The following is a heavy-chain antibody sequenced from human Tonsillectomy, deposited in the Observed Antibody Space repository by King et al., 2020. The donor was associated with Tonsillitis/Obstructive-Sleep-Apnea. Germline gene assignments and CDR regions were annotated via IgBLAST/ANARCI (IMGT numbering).Heavy chain of an antibody. D-gene: IGHD4/OR15-4a*01. CDR3: ARARVLKGGFDP. J-gene: IGHJ5*02. V-gene: IGHV3-33*01. CDR1: GFTFSTYG. Sequence: VQLVQSGGGVVQPGRSLRLSCAASGFTFSTYGMNWVRQAPGKGLEWVALIWYDGSNKYYADSVKGRFTISRDNSKNMLYLQMNSLRAEETAVYYCARARVLKGGFDPWGQGTLVTVSS. CDR2: IWYDGSNK.